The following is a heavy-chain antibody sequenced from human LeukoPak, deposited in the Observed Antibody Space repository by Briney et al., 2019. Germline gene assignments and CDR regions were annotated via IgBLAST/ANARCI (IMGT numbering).Heavy chain of an antibody. CDR3: ARVPRYSSGWYVDY. V-gene: IGHV3-53*01. CDR2: IYSGGST. Sequence: GGSLRLSCAASGFTVSSNYMCWVRQAPGKGLEWVSVIYSGGSTYYADSVKGRFTISRDNSKNTLYLQMNSLRAEDTAVYYCARVPRYSSGWYVDYWGQGTLVTVSS. J-gene: IGHJ4*02. D-gene: IGHD6-19*01. CDR1: GFTVSSNY.